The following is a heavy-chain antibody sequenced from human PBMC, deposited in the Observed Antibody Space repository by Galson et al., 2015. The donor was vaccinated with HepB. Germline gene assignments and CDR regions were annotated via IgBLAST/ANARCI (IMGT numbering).Heavy chain of an antibody. J-gene: IGHJ3*02. CDR1: GYTFTSYA. CDR3: ARNGVAAWFSDAFDI. CDR2: INAGNGNT. D-gene: IGHD2-15*01. Sequence: SVKVSCKASGYTFTSYAMHWVRQAPGQRLEWMGWINAGNGNTKYSQKFQGRVTITRDTSASTAYMELSSLRSEDTAVYYCARNGVAAWFSDAFDIWGQGTMVTVSS. V-gene: IGHV1-3*01.